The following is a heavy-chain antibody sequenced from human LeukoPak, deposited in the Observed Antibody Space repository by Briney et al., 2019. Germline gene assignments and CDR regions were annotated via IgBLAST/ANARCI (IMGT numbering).Heavy chain of an antibody. V-gene: IGHV3-11*04. CDR1: GITFSDYY. D-gene: IGHD2-15*01. CDR2: ISSSGSTI. J-gene: IGHJ5*02. CDR3: AREDMGYCSGGSCYRAWFDP. Sequence: GGSLRLSCTASGITFSDYYMNWIRQAPGKGLEWVSYISSSGSTIYYADSVKGRFTISRDNAKNSLYLQMNSLRAEDTAVYYCAREDMGYCSGGSCYRAWFDPWGQGTLVTVSS.